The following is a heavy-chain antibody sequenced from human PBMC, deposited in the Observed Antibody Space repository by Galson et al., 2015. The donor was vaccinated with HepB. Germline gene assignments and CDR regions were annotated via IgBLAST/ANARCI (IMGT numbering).Heavy chain of an antibody. CDR3: ARDLGPAYYYDSSGYYTTVGFDP. D-gene: IGHD3-22*01. V-gene: IGHV1-69*13. CDR1: GGTFSSYA. Sequence: SVKVSCKASGGTFSSYAISWVRQAPGQGLEWMGGIIPIFGTANYAQKFQGRVTITADESTSTAYMELSSLRSEDTAVYYCARDLGPAYYYDSSGYYTTVGFDPWGQGTLVTVSS. CDR2: IIPIFGTA. J-gene: IGHJ5*02.